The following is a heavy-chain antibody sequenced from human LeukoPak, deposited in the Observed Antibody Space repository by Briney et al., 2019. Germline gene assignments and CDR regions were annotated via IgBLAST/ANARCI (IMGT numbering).Heavy chain of an antibody. V-gene: IGHV4-34*01. CDR1: GGSFSGYY. D-gene: IGHD3-3*01. Sequence: KPSETLSLTCAVYGGSFSGYYWSWIRQPPGKGLEWIGEINHSGSTNYNPSLKSRVTIPVDTSKNQFSLKLSSVTAADTAVYYCARHSYRITIFGVVPPEWGQGTLVTVSS. J-gene: IGHJ4*02. CDR2: INHSGST. CDR3: ARHSYRITIFGVVPPE.